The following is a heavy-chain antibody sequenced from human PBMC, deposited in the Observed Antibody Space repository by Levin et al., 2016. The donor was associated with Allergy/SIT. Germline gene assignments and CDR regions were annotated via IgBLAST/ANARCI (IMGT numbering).Heavy chain of an antibody. J-gene: IGHJ5*02. CDR3: AREISVRTDNWFDP. V-gene: IGHV1-18*01. D-gene: IGHD3-3*02. Sequence: WVRQAPGQGLEWMGWISAYNGNTNYAQKLQGRVTMTTDTSTSTAYMELRSLRSDDTAVYYCAREISVRTDNWFDPWGQGTLVTVSS. CDR2: ISAYNGNT.